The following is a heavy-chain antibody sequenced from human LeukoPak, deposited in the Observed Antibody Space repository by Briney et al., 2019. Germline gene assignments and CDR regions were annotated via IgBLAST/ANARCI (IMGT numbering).Heavy chain of an antibody. CDR1: GGTFSSYA. CDR3: AREYYDSSGYSDY. CDR2: IIPILGTA. Sequence: SVKVSCKASGGTFSSYAISWVRQAPGQGLEWMGGIIPILGTANYAQKFQGRVTITTDESTSTAYMELSSLRSEDTAVYYCAREYYDSSGYSDYWGQGTLVTVSS. V-gene: IGHV1-69*05. D-gene: IGHD3-22*01. J-gene: IGHJ4*02.